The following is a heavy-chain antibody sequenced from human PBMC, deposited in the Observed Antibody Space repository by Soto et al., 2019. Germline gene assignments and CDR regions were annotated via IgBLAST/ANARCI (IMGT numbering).Heavy chain of an antibody. D-gene: IGHD2-2*01. Sequence: SVKVSCKASGGTFSSYAISWVRQAPGQGLECMGGIIPIFGTANYAQNFQGRVTITADESTSTAYMELSSLRSEDTAPYYCARAYCSSTSCRPAPRDYYYYGMDVWGQGTKVTVSS. CDR3: ARAYCSSTSCRPAPRDYYYYGMDV. CDR1: GGTFSSYA. CDR2: IIPIFGTA. V-gene: IGHV1-69*13. J-gene: IGHJ6*02.